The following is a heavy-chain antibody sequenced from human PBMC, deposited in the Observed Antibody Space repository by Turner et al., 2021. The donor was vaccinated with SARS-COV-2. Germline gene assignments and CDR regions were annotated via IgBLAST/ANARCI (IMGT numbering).Heavy chain of an antibody. CDR1: GFTFSSYG. CDR2: ISYDGSNK. CDR3: AKVGLGSYGPFDY. D-gene: IGHD5-18*01. V-gene: IGHV3-30*18. Sequence: QVQLVESGGGVVQPGRSLRPSCAASGFTFSSYGLHGARQAPGKGLEWVAVISYDGSNKYYADTVKGRCTNSRNKSKNTLYLQMNSLRAEDTAVYYCAKVGLGSYGPFDYWGQGTLVTVSS. J-gene: IGHJ4*02.